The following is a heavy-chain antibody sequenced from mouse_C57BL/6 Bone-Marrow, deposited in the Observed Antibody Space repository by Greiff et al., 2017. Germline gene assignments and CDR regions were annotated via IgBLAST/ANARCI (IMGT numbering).Heavy chain of an antibody. CDR2: ISYDGSN. CDR1: GFSITSGDY. V-gene: IGHV3-6*01. D-gene: IGHD1-1*01. Sequence: DVKLVESGPGLVKPSQSLSLTCSVTGFSITSGDYWNCLRPFPGNKLEWMGYISYDGSNNYNPSLKNRISIHRDPAKHQLFLKLNTMTTEDTATYDSARPGHYYGCHYYYAMDYWGQGTSVTVSS. J-gene: IGHJ4*01. CDR3: ARPGHYYGCHYYYAMDY.